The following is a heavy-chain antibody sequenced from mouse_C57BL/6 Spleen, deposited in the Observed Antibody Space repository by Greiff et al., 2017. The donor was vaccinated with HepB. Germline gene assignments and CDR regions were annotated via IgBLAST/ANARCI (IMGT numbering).Heavy chain of an antibody. Sequence: LVEPGASVKMSCKASGYTFTDYNMHWVKQSHGKSLEWIGYINPNNGGTSYNQKFKGKATLTVNKSASTAYMELRSLTSEDSAVYYCARFYYYFDYWGQGTTLTVSS. CDR1: GYTFTDYN. J-gene: IGHJ2*01. D-gene: IGHD1-1*01. V-gene: IGHV1-22*01. CDR2: INPNNGGT. CDR3: ARFYYYFDY.